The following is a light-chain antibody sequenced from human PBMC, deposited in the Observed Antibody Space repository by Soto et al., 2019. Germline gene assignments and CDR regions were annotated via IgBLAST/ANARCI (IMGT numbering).Light chain of an antibody. V-gene: IGLV2-14*03. J-gene: IGLJ2*01. Sequence: QSALTQPASVSGSPGQSITISCTGTSRDVGGYNFVSWYQQHPGKAPKLVTYDVNNRPSGVSNRFSGSKSGNTASLTISGLHAEDEAVYYCSSYRSSSPLVVFGGGTQLTVL. CDR2: DVN. CDR3: SSYRSSSPLVV. CDR1: SRDVGGYNF.